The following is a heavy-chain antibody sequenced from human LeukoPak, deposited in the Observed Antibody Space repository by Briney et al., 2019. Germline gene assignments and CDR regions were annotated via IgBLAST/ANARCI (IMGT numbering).Heavy chain of an antibody. J-gene: IGHJ4*02. CDR1: GGSISSYY. V-gene: IGHV4-4*07. Sequence: PSETLSLTCSVSGGSISSYYWSWVRQPAEKGLEWIGRIYTSGSTNYNPPLKSRVTMSVDASKNQFSLNLSSVTAADTAVYYCVRDKRSYGLDYWGQGTLVTVSS. D-gene: IGHD5-18*01. CDR2: IYTSGST. CDR3: VRDKRSYGLDY.